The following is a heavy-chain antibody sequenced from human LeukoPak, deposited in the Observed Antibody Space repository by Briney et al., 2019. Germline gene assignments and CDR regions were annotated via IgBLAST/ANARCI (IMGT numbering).Heavy chain of an antibody. Sequence: ASVKVPCKASGYIFTNYVLHWVRQAPGQGLEWMGWISAYNGNTNYAQKLQGRVTMTTDTSTSTAYMELRSLRSDDTAVYYCARLAWLGTYNWFDPWGQGTLVTVSS. CDR3: ARLAWLGTYNWFDP. CDR1: GYIFTNYV. CDR2: ISAYNGNT. J-gene: IGHJ5*02. V-gene: IGHV1-18*01. D-gene: IGHD5-12*01.